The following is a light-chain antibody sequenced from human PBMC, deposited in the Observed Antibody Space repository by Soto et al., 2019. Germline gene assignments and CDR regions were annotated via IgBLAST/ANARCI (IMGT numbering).Light chain of an antibody. CDR1: QGISSY. Sequence: DIQLTQSPSFLSASVGDRVTITCRASQGISSYLAWYQQKPGKAPKLLIYAASTLQSGVPSRFSGSGSGTEFTLTISSLQPEDFATYYCQQLNSYSWEFGQGTKVEIK. CDR3: QQLNSYSWE. CDR2: AAS. J-gene: IGKJ1*01. V-gene: IGKV1-9*01.